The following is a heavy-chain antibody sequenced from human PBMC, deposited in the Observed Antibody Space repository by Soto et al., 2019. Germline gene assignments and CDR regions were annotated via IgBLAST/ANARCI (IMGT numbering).Heavy chain of an antibody. D-gene: IGHD3-22*01. CDR2: ISGSGGST. CDR1: GFTFSSYA. V-gene: IGHV3-23*01. CDR3: AKRLSYYYDSSGYYPFDY. Sequence: GGSLRLSCAASGFTFSSYAMSWVRQAPGKGLEWVSAISGSGGSTYYADSVKGRFTISRDNSKNTLYLQMNSLRAEDTAVYYCAKRLSYYYDSSGYYPFDYWGQETLVTVSS. J-gene: IGHJ4*02.